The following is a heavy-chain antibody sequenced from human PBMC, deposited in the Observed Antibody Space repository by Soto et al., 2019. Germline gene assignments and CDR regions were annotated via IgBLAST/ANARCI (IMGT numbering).Heavy chain of an antibody. CDR2: INHSGST. CDR3: ARGVNCSGGSCYLPYRWFDP. Sequence: QVQLQQWGAGLLKPSETLSLTCAVYGGSFSGYYWSWIRQPPGKGLEWIGEINHSGSTNYNPSLKSRVTISVDTSKNQFSLKLSSVTAADTAVYYCARGVNCSGGSCYLPYRWFDPWGQGTLVTVSS. CDR1: GGSFSGYY. J-gene: IGHJ5*02. D-gene: IGHD2-15*01. V-gene: IGHV4-34*01.